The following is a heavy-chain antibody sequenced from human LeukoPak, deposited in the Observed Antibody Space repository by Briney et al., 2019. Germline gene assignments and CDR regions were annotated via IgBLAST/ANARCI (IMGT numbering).Heavy chain of an antibody. J-gene: IGHJ4*02. CDR1: GGSIRNYY. D-gene: IGHD3-22*01. V-gene: IGHV4-59*08. CDR3: ASRAYYDSSGLDY. CDR2: VSNSGST. Sequence: SETLSLTGSVSGGSIRNYYWTWIRQPPGKGLEWIGHVSNSGSTKYNPSLKSRVTISIDTSKKRFSLKLSSVTAADTAVYYCASRAYYDSSGLDYWGQGILVTVSS.